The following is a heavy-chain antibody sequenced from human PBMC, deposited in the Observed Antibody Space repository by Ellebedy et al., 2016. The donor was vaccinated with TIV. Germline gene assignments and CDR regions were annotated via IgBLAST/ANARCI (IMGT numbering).Heavy chain of an antibody. CDR1: GFSFRSYW. CDR2: INRDGNEK. J-gene: IGHJ5*02. D-gene: IGHD4-17*01. V-gene: IGHV3-7*01. Sequence: GESLKISCAASGFSFRSYWMSWVRQAPSKGLEWVATINRDGNEKYYVDSVKGRCTVSRDNAKTSLYLQMNSLRAEDTAVYYCAREGAYGDYSQVSFPFDPWGQGTLVTVSS. CDR3: AREGAYGDYSQVSFPFDP.